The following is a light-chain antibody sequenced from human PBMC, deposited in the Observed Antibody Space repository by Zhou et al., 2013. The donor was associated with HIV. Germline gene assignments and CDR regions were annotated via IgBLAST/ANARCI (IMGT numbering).Light chain of an antibody. V-gene: IGKV3-20*01. CDR3: QQYEF. J-gene: IGKJ5*01. Sequence: EIMLMQSPGTLSLSPGERATLSCRGSHGHVAWYQQKPGRIPRLLIYGTSKRASGIPERFSGSGSGTDATLTISRLESEDFAVYYCQQYEFFGQGTRLDIK. CDR2: GTS. CDR1: HGH.